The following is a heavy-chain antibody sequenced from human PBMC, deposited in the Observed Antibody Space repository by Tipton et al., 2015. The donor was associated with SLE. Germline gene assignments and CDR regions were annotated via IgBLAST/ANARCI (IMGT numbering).Heavy chain of an antibody. D-gene: IGHD6-19*01. CDR2: ISGSSSST. V-gene: IGHV3-23*01. CDR3: AKDHNSGWYNY. Sequence: SLRLSCAASGFTFSSYAMSWVRQAPGKGLEWASAISGSSSSTYYADSVKGRFTISRDNSKNTLYLQMNSLRAEDTALYYCAKDHNSGWYNYWGQGTLVTVSS. J-gene: IGHJ4*02. CDR1: GFTFSSYA.